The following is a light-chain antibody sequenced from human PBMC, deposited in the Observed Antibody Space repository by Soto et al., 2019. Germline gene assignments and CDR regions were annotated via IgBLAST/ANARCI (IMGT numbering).Light chain of an antibody. Sequence: DIQMTQSPSSLSASVGDRATITCRASQSISTFLNWYQQKPGKAPSLLIYAASGLQSGVPSRFSGSGSGTDFTLTISSLQPEDFATYYCQQSYRTPNTFGQGTRLEIK. CDR3: QQSYRTPNT. J-gene: IGKJ5*01. V-gene: IGKV1-39*01. CDR2: AAS. CDR1: QSISTF.